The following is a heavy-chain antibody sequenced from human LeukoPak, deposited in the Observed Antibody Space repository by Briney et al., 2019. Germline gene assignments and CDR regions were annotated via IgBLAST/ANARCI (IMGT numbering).Heavy chain of an antibody. CDR2: INPNSGGT. D-gene: IGHD6-19*01. CDR1: GHTFTGYY. V-gene: IGHV1-2*02. J-gene: IGHJ5*02. CDR3: ARAVAGTSWFDP. Sequence: WASVKVSCKASGHTFTGYYMHWVRQAPGQGLEWMGWINPNSGGTNYAQKFQGRVTMTRVTSISTAYMELRSLRSDDTAVYYCARAVAGTSWFDPWGQGTLVTVSS.